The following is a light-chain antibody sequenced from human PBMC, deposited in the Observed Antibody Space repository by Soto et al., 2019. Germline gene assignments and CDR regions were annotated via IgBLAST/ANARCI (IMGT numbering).Light chain of an antibody. J-gene: IGKJ2*01. V-gene: IGKV3-11*01. CDR2: DTF. Sequence: EIVLTQSPATLSLSPGTGATLSCRASQIVTSSLAWYQQRPGQAPRLLIYDTFTRATGIPARFSAKGAGTDFTLNISSLEPEDSAVYFCQLRIDWPPTYTFGQGTKLA. CDR1: QIVTSS. CDR3: QLRIDWPPTYT.